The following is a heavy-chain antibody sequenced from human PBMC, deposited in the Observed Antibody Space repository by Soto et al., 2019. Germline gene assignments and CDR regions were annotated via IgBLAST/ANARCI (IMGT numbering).Heavy chain of an antibody. CDR2: IYHSVST. V-gene: IGHV4-30-2*01. J-gene: IGHJ4*02. CDR3: ARSVVVTGECDY. D-gene: IGHD2-21*02. CDR1: GGSISSGGYS. Sequence: SQTLSLTCAVAGGSISSGGYSWSWIRQPPGKGLEWIGYIYHSVSTYYNPSLKSRVTISVDRSKNQFSLKLSSVTAADTAVYYCARSVVVTGECDYWGQGTQVTGSS.